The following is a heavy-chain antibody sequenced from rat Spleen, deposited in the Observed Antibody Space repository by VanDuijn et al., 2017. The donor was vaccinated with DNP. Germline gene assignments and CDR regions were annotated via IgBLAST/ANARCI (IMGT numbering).Heavy chain of an antibody. CDR1: GYSITSNY. CDR2: KNYSGIT. V-gene: IGHV3-1*01. CDR3: ARSVITMMVIIPFAY. J-gene: IGHJ3*01. Sequence: EVQLQESGPGLVKPSLSLSLTCSVTGYSITSNYWAWIRKFPGNKMEWMGYKNYSGITGYNPSLKSRVSITRDTSKNQFFLQLNSVTAEDTATYYCARSVITMMVIIPFAYWGQGTLVTVSS. D-gene: IGHD1-12*03.